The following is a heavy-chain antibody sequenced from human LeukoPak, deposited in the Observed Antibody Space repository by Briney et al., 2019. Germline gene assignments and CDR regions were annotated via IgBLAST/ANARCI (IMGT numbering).Heavy chain of an antibody. V-gene: IGHV3-7*01. Sequence: GGSLRLSCAASGFTFSTSYMSWVRQAPGKGLEWVANIKEDGSKKSYADSVKGRFTISRDNAKSSLYLRMNSLRAEDTALYYCATPADDYWGQGTLVTVPS. CDR1: GFTFSTSY. CDR3: ATPADDY. CDR2: IKEDGSKK. J-gene: IGHJ4*02.